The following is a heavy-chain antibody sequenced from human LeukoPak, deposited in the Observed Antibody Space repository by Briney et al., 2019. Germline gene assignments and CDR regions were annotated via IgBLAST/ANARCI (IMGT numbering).Heavy chain of an antibody. D-gene: IGHD2-8*01. V-gene: IGHV4-4*02. CDR2: VYRSGGT. J-gene: IGHJ3*01. Sequence: PSETLSLTCAVSGDSTSDKYWWRWVRQFPGKGLEWIGEVYRSGGTSYNPSLKSRVTVSIDYSKNQFSLNLRSVTAADTAVYYCGRHANGDSSAAFDLWGQGTMVFVSS. CDR3: GRHANGDSSAAFDL. CDR1: GDSTSDKYW.